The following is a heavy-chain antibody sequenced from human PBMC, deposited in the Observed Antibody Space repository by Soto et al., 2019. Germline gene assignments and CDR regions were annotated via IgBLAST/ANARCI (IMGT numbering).Heavy chain of an antibody. V-gene: IGHV1-69*13. CDR1: GGTFSSYA. J-gene: IGHJ4*02. CDR2: IIPIFGTA. CDR3: ARDLAKGGGSAGFDY. D-gene: IGHD1-26*01. Sequence: ASVKVSCKASGGTFSSYAISWVRQAPGQGLEWMGGIIPIFGTANYAQKFQGRVTITADESTSTAYMELSSLRSEDTAVYYCARDLAKGGGSAGFDYWGQGTLVTVSS.